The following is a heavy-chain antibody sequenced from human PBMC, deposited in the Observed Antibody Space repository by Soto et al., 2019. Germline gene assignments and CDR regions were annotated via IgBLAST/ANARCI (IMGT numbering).Heavy chain of an antibody. J-gene: IGHJ4*02. CDR2: MNPNSGNT. Sequence: QVQLVQSGAEVKKPGASVKVSCKASGYTFTSYDINWVRQATGQGLEWMGWMNPNSGNTGYAQKFQGTVTTTRSTSISKAYMALSSLRSEAPAVYSCARGGGSYGGFDYWGQGTLVTVSS. CDR1: GYTFTSYD. D-gene: IGHD1-26*01. CDR3: ARGGGSYGGFDY. V-gene: IGHV1-8*01.